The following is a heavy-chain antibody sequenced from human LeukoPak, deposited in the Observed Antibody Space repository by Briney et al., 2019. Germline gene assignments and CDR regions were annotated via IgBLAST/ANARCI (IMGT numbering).Heavy chain of an antibody. CDR2: ISSSGSTI. CDR1: GFTLSSYE. J-gene: IGHJ6*04. V-gene: IGHV3-48*03. CDR3: AELGITMIGGV. D-gene: IGHD3-10*02. Sequence: GGSLRLSCAAPGFTLSSYEMNWVRQAPGKGLEWVSYISSSGSTIYYADSVKGRFTISRDKAKNSLYLQMNSLRAEDTAVYYCAELGITMIGGVWGKGTTVTISS.